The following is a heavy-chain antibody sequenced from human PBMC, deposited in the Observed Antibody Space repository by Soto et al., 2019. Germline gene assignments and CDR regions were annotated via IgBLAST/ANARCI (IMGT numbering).Heavy chain of an antibody. V-gene: IGHV3-23*01. Sequence: EVRLWESGGGLVQPGGSLRLSCGGSGFIFSSNAMSWDRQAPGKGLEWVSSISGDGYSADYADSVKGGFTVSRHNSKSTLYLQMNSLRAEDTSVYFCAKRLYYGSGNFALAKWVQGTLVTVPS. D-gene: IGHD3-10*01. CDR2: ISGDGYSA. CDR1: GFIFSSNA. CDR3: AKRLYYGSGNFALAK. J-gene: IGHJ4*03.